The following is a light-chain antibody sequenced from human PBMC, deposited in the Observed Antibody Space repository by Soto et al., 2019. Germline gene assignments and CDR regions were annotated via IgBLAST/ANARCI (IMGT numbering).Light chain of an antibody. CDR2: AAS. V-gene: IGKV1-39*01. CDR3: QQSYSTPPIT. CDR1: QSISTY. Sequence: DIQMTQSPSSLSASVGDRVTITCRASQSISTYLNWYQQKPGKAPKLLIYAASTLHSGVPSRFSGSGSGTNFTLTISSLQPEDFATYYCQQSYSTPPITFGQATRLEIK. J-gene: IGKJ5*01.